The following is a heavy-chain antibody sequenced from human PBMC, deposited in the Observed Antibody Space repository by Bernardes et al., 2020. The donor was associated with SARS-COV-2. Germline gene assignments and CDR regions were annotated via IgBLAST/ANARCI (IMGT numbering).Heavy chain of an antibody. V-gene: IGHV5-51*01. Sequence: GESLKISSKGSDYTFTNYWIGWVRQMPGKGLEWMGIIYPGDSDTKYSPSFQGRVTISADKSVNTAYLQWSSLKASDTAIYYCARRRYGDFGVDVWGQGTTVTVSS. D-gene: IGHD4-17*01. CDR3: ARRRYGDFGVDV. CDR2: IYPGDSDT. CDR1: DYTFTNYW. J-gene: IGHJ6*02.